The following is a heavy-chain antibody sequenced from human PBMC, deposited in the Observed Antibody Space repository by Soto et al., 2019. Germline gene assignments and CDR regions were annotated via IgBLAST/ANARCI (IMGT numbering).Heavy chain of an antibody. CDR2: IYSGGST. Sequence: GGSLRLSCAASGFTVSSNYMSWVRQAPGKGLEWVSVIYSGGSTYYADSVKGRFTISRDNSKNTLYLQMNGLRAEDTAVYYCARPRGYSYGRYYYGMDVWGQGTTVTVSS. D-gene: IGHD5-18*01. CDR1: GFTVSSNY. CDR3: ARPRGYSYGRYYYGMDV. J-gene: IGHJ6*02. V-gene: IGHV3-53*01.